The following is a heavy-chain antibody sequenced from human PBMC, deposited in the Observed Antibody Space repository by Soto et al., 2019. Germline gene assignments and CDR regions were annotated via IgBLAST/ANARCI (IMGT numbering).Heavy chain of an antibody. Sequence: GGSLRLSCAASGFTFSSYAMSWVRQAPGKGLEWVSAISGSGGSTYYADSVKGRFTISRDNSKNTLYLQMNSLRAEDTAVYYCAKAIERGYSGYDLDYWGQGTLVTVSS. V-gene: IGHV3-23*01. J-gene: IGHJ4*02. CDR2: ISGSGGST. CDR3: AKAIERGYSGYDLDY. D-gene: IGHD5-12*01. CDR1: GFTFSSYA.